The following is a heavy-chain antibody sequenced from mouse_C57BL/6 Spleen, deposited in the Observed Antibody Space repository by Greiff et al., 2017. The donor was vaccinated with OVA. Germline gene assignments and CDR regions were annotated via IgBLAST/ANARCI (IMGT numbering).Heavy chain of an antibody. CDR2: ISDGGSYT. CDR1: GFTFSSYA. Sequence: EVKVVESGGGLVKPGGSLKLSCAASGFTFSSYAMSWVRQTPEKRLEWVATISDGGSYTYYPDNVKGRFTISRDNAKNNLYLQMRHLKSEDTAMYYCARGYGNYYWGQGTTLTVSS. CDR3: ARGYGNYY. J-gene: IGHJ2*01. V-gene: IGHV5-4*03. D-gene: IGHD2-1*01.